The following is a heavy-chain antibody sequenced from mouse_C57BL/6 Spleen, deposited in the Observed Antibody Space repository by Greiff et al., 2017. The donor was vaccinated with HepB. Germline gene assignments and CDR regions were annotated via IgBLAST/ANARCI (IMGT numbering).Heavy chain of an antibody. V-gene: IGHV7-1*01. CDR3: ARDARGTGYFDV. Sequence: EVNVVESGGGLVQSGRSLRLSCATSGFTFSDFYMEWVRQAPGKGLEWIAASRNKANDYTTEYSASVKGRFIVSRDTSQSILYLQMNALRAEDTAIYYCARDARGTGYFDVWGTGTTVTVSS. J-gene: IGHJ1*03. CDR2: SRNKANDYTT. D-gene: IGHD2-14*01. CDR1: GFTFSDFY.